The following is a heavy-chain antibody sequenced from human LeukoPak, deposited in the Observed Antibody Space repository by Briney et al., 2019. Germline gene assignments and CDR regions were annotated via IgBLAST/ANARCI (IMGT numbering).Heavy chain of an antibody. CDR2: IYYSGST. J-gene: IGHJ4*02. D-gene: IGHD2-15*01. Sequence: SETLSLTRTVSGGSISSSSYYWGWIRQPPGKGLEWIGSIYYSGSTYYNPSLKSRVTISVDTSKNQFSLKLSSVTAADTAVYYCARLGYCSGGSCYQYYFDYWGQGTLVTVSS. CDR1: GGSISSSSYY. CDR3: ARLGYCSGGSCYQYYFDY. V-gene: IGHV4-39*01.